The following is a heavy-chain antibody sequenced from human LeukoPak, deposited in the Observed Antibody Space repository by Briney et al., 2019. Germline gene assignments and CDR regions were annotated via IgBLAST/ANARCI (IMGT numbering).Heavy chain of an antibody. V-gene: IGHV3-23*01. CDR1: AFSLNAYN. J-gene: IGHJ4*02. Sequence: GGSLRLSCAASAFSLNAYNMNWVRQAPGKGLEWVSAISGSGGSTYYADSVKGRFTISRDNSKNTLYLQMNSLRAEDTAVYYCVRNGRRGYSGPYFDYWGQGTLVTVSS. CDR3: VRNGRRGYSGPYFDY. CDR2: ISGSGGST. D-gene: IGHD3-16*02.